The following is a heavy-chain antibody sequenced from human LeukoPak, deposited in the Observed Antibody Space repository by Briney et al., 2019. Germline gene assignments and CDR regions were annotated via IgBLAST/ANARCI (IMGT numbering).Heavy chain of an antibody. Sequence: WIRQPPGXXXEXXGEINHSGSTNYNPSLKSRVTISVDTSKNQFSLKLSSVTAADTAVYYCARDGSGWYIGGYWFDYWGQGTLVTVSS. CDR2: INHSGST. V-gene: IGHV4-34*01. CDR3: ARDGSGWYIGGYWFDY. J-gene: IGHJ4*02. D-gene: IGHD6-19*01.